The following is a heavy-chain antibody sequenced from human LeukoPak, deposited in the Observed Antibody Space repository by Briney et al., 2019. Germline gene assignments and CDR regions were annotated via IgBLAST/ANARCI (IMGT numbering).Heavy chain of an antibody. Sequence: GEPLKISCQVSGYIFTNYRIGWVRQMPGKGLESMGITYDADSDTTYSPSFQGPVTISVDKSISTVYLHWRSLKASDTAIYYCARQSRDGSNTRGYYFDYWGQGTLVTVS. CDR1: GYIFTNYR. CDR2: TYDADSDT. V-gene: IGHV5-51*01. CDR3: ARQSRDGSNTRGYYFDY. D-gene: IGHD3-10*01. J-gene: IGHJ4*02.